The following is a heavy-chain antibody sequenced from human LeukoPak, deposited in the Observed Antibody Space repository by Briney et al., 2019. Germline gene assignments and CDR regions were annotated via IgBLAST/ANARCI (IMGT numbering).Heavy chain of an antibody. Sequence: PGGSLRLSCAASGFTFNGYWMNWVRQAPGKGLEWVSCIKSDGSSTIYADSVKGRFTISGDNAKNTLYLQMNSLRGEDTAVYYCTRETSNAFDIWGQGTMVTVSS. J-gene: IGHJ3*02. CDR1: GFTFNGYW. CDR2: IKSDGSST. V-gene: IGHV3-74*01. CDR3: TRETSNAFDI.